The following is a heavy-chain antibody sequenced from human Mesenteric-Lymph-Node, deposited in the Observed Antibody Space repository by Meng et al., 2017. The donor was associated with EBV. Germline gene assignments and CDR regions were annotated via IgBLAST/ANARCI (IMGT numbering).Heavy chain of an antibody. Sequence: QVQLQQCGAGLLKPSETLSLTCAVYGGSFSGYYWSWIRQPPGKGLEWIGEINHSGSTNYNPSLKSRVTISVDTSKNQFSLKLSSVTAADTAVYYCARGYSSSWYYFDYWGQGTLVTVAS. CDR1: GGSFSGYY. D-gene: IGHD6-13*01. V-gene: IGHV4-34*01. CDR2: INHSGST. J-gene: IGHJ4*02. CDR3: ARGYSSSWYYFDY.